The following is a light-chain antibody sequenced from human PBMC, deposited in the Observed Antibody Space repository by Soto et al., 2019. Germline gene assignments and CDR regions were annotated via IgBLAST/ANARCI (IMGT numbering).Light chain of an antibody. J-gene: IGKJ4*01. CDR2: AAS. CDR3: QKYNSAPLT. V-gene: IGKV1-27*01. Sequence: QMTQSPSSLSASVGDRVTITCRASQSISTYLNWYQHKPGIAPKLLIYAASTFQSGVPSRFSGSGSGTDFTLTISSLQPEDVATYYCQKYNSAPLTFGGGTKVDIK. CDR1: QSISTY.